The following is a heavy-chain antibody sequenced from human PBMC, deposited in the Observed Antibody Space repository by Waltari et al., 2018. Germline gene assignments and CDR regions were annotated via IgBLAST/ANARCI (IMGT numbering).Heavy chain of an antibody. V-gene: IGHV1-2*02. CDR2: INPNSGGT. CDR1: GYTFTGYY. Sequence: QVQLVQSGAEVKKPGASVKVSCKASGYTFTGYYMHWVRQAPGQGLEWMGWINPNSGGTNYAQKFQGRVTMTRDTSISTAYMELSRLRSDDTAVYYCVRDRSRYYYDSSGYNYWGQGTLVTVSS. CDR3: VRDRSRYYYDSSGYNY. D-gene: IGHD3-22*01. J-gene: IGHJ4*02.